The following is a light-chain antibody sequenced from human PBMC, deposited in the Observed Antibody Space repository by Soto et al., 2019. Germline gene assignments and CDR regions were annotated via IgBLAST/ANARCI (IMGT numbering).Light chain of an antibody. CDR1: QSISSW. CDR2: DAS. J-gene: IGKJ4*01. V-gene: IGKV1-5*01. Sequence: DIQMTQSPSTLSASVGDRVTITCRASQSISSWLAWYQQKPGKAPKLLIYDASSLESGVPSRFSGSGSGTECTLTISSLHPDDFATYYCQQYNSYPLTFGGGPKVEIK. CDR3: QQYNSYPLT.